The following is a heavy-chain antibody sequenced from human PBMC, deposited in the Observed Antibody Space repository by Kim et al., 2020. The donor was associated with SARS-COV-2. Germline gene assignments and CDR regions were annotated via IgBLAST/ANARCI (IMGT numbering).Heavy chain of an antibody. Sequence: GGSLRLSCAASGFTFSSYGMHWVRQAPGKGLEWVAVISDDGSNKYYADSVKGRFTISRDNSKNTLYLQMNSLRAEDTAVYYCAKDAASGQADSCGWYYFDSWGQGNLFTVSS. CDR2: ISDDGSNK. CDR3: AKDAASGQADSCGWYYFDS. J-gene: IGHJ4*02. V-gene: IGHV3-30*18. D-gene: IGHD6-19*01. CDR1: GFTFSSYG.